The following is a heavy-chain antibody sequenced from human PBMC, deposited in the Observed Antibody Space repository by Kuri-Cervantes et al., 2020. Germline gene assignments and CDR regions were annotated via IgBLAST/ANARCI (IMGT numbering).Heavy chain of an antibody. J-gene: IGHJ5*02. D-gene: IGHD6-13*01. CDR2: INHSGST. CDR1: GGSFSGYY. CDR3: ARGSSWYRDWFDP. Sequence: SETLSLTCAVYGGSFSGYYWSWIRQPPGKGLEWIGEINHSGSTNYNPSLKSRVTISVDTSKNQFSLKLSSVTAADTAVYHCARGSSWYRDWFDPWGQGTLVTDSS. V-gene: IGHV4-34*01.